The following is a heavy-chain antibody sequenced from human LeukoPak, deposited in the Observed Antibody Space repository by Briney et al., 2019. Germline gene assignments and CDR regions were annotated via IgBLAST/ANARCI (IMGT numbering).Heavy chain of an antibody. D-gene: IGHD3-10*01. V-gene: IGHV3-48*03. CDR2: ITSSGDIK. Sequence: GGSLRLSGATSGFTFTTYEMNWVRQAPGKGLEWVSYITSSGDIKTYADPVKGRFTMSRDDAKNPVYLQMNSLRPEDTAVYYCARDIYGDEDFDYWGQGTLVSVSS. CDR1: GFTFTTYE. J-gene: IGHJ4*02. CDR3: ARDIYGDEDFDY.